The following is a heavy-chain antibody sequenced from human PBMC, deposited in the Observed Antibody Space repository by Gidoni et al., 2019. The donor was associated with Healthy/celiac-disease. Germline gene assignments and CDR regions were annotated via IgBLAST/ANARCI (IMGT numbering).Heavy chain of an antibody. Sequence: EVQLVQSGAEVKKPGESLKISCQGSGYSFTSYWIGWVRQMPGKGREWMGIIYPGDSDTRYSPSFQGQVTISADKSISTAYLQWSSLKASDTAMYYCARLRYYDSSGYANDYWGQGTLVTVSS. CDR3: ARLRYYDSSGYANDY. CDR1: GYSFTSYW. D-gene: IGHD3-22*01. CDR2: IYPGDSDT. V-gene: IGHV5-51*01. J-gene: IGHJ4*02.